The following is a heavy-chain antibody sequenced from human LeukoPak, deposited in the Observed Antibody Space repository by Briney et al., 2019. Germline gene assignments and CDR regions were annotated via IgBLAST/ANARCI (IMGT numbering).Heavy chain of an antibody. J-gene: IGHJ4*02. CDR2: IYPGGSDI. Sequence: GESLKISCKGSGYSFTSYWIVWVCQMPGKGLEWMGIIYPGGSDIRYSPSFDGRVTISADKSISTAFLQWSSLKASDTAMYFCARQKYVGRLTDYWGQGTLVTVSS. D-gene: IGHD2-15*01. CDR3: ARQKYVGRLTDY. CDR1: GYSFTSYW. V-gene: IGHV5-51*01.